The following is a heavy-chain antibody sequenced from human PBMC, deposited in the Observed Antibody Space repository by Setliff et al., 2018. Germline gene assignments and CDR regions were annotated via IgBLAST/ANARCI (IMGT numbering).Heavy chain of an antibody. CDR1: GFTFSSYW. V-gene: IGHV3-74*01. CDR2: INRDGSYT. D-gene: IGHD3-22*01. CDR3: ARDSPLGSGYHDY. J-gene: IGHJ4*02. Sequence: PGGSLRLSCAASGFTFSSYWMYWVRQAPGKGLVWVSRINRDGSYTVYADSVEGRFTISRDNAKNTLYLQMNSLGAEDTAVYYCARDSPLGSGYHDYWGQGTLVTVSS.